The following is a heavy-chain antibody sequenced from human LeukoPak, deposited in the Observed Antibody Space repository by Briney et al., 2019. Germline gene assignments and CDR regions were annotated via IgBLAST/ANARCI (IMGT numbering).Heavy chain of an antibody. CDR2: ISGSGVMT. J-gene: IGHJ4*02. CDR1: GFTFSDYA. Sequence: GGSLRLSCAASGFTFSDYAMTWVRQAPGKGLEWVATISGSGVMTYYADSVKGRFTVSGDNSKNTVYLRMGSLTAADTAVYYCAKDRSIGTYYTFDHWGQGTQVTVSS. D-gene: IGHD1-26*01. V-gene: IGHV3-23*01. CDR3: AKDRSIGTYYTFDH.